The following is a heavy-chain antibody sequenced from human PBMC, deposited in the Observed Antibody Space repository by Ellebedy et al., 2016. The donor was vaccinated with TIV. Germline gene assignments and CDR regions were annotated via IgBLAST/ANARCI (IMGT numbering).Heavy chain of an antibody. Sequence: GGSLRLSXAASGFTFSSYSMNWVRQAPGKGLEWVSYISSSSSTIYYADSVKGRFTISRDNAKNSLYLQMNSLRDEDTAVYYCAAYGSGSYLSASFDCWGQGTLVTVSS. CDR3: AAYGSGSYLSASFDC. J-gene: IGHJ4*02. V-gene: IGHV3-48*02. D-gene: IGHD3-10*01. CDR2: ISSSSSTI. CDR1: GFTFSSYS.